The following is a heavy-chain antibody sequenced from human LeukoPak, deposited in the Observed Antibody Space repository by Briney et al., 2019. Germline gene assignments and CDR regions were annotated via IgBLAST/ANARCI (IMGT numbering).Heavy chain of an antibody. V-gene: IGHV1-18*01. Sequence: ASVKVSCKASGYTFTSYGISWVRQAPGQGLEWMGWISAYNGNTNYAQKLQGRVTMTTDTSTSTAYMELSSLRSEDTAVYYCATIFPLDAVGPGDYYYGMDVWGQGTTVTVSS. CDR2: ISAYNGNT. CDR3: ATIFPLDAVGPGDYYYGMDV. CDR1: GYTFTSYG. J-gene: IGHJ6*02. D-gene: IGHD5-24*01.